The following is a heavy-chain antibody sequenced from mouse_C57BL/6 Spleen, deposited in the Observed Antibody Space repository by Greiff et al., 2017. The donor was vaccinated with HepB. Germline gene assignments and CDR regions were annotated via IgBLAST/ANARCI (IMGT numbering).Heavy chain of an antibody. V-gene: IGHV1-26*01. CDR1: GYTFTDYY. J-gene: IGHJ3*01. CDR2: INPNNGGT. CDR3: ARNPLYYDYDGTLFAY. Sequence: EVQLQQSGPELVNPGASVKISCKASGYTFTDYYMNWVKQSHGKSLEWIGDINPNNGGTSYNQKFKGKATLTVDKSSSTAYMELRSLTSEDSAVYYCARNPLYYDYDGTLFAYWGQGTLVTVSA. D-gene: IGHD2-4*01.